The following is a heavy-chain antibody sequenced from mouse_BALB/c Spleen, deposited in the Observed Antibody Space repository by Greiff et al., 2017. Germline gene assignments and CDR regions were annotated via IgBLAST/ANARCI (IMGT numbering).Heavy chain of an antibody. CDR2: ISSGSSTI. Sequence: EVMLVESGGGLVQPGGSRKLSCAASGFTFSSFGMHWVRQAPEKGLEWVAYISSGSSTIYYADTVKGRFTISRDNPKNTLFLQMTSLRSEDTAMYYCARSGTGPYAMDYWGQGTSVTVSS. V-gene: IGHV5-17*02. J-gene: IGHJ4*01. CDR1: GFTFSSFG. D-gene: IGHD4-1*01. CDR3: ARSGTGPYAMDY.